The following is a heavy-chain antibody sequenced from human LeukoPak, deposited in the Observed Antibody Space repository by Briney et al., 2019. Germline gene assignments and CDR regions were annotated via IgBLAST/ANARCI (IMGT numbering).Heavy chain of an antibody. CDR1: GYTFTRYY. CDR3: ARVLAYYYDSSGYLGAFDI. D-gene: IGHD3-22*01. Sequence: ASVKVSCKASGYTFTRYYMHWVRQAPGQGLEWMGIINPSGGSTSYAQKFQGRVTMTRDMSTRTVYMELSSLRSEDTAVYYCARVLAYYYDSSGYLGAFDIWGQGTMVTVSS. J-gene: IGHJ3*02. V-gene: IGHV1-46*01. CDR2: INPSGGST.